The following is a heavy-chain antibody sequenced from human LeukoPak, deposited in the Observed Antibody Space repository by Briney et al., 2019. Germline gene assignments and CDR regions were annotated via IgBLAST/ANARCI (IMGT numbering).Heavy chain of an antibody. J-gene: IGHJ6*03. CDR2: LDESGRP. D-gene: IGHD2-15*01. V-gene: IGHV4-39*07. CDR1: GGSTRSGRHH. Sequence: PSETLSLTCSVSGGSTRSGRHHWAWVRQPPGRGLEFIGSLDESGRPYYNAPLKSRVTISEDSSGKQFSLNLSSVTAADTAVYYCARDLGGYPFFMDVWGRGTTVIVSS. CDR3: ARDLGGYPFFMDV.